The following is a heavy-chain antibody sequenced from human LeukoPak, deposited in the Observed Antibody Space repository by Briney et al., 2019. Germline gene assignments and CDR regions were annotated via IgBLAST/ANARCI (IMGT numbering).Heavy chain of an antibody. CDR1: GFTFGDYA. CDR2: IRSKTYGGTT. CDR3: TRHPRPRVVGATALDY. J-gene: IGHJ4*02. V-gene: IGHV3-49*04. D-gene: IGHD1-26*01. Sequence: GRSLRLSCTASGFTFGDYAMSWVRQAPGKGLEWVGFIRSKTYGGTTEYAASVKGRFTISRDDSKSIAFLQMNGLKTEDTAVYYCTRHPRPRVVGATALDYWGQGTLVTVSS.